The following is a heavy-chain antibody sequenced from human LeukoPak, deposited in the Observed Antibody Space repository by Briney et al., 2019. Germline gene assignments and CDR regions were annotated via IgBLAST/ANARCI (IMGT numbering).Heavy chain of an antibody. CDR2: IISILGIS. J-gene: IGHJ6*02. CDR1: VGTYSSYI. Sequence: SSVKVTCKASVGTYSSYIISWVRQAPGQGLAWMGIIISILGISNYAHKLQGRVTITANKSTSTAYMELSSLRSEDTAVYYCAKDLREWELKVYYYYGMDVWGQGTTVTVSS. V-gene: IGHV1-69*04. CDR3: AKDLREWELKVYYYYGMDV. D-gene: IGHD1-26*01.